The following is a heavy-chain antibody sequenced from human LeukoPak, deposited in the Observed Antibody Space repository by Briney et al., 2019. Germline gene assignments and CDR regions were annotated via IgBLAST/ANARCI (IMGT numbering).Heavy chain of an antibody. CDR3: VRDLILVWTPGDDFDH. CDR2: INEDASTI. J-gene: IGHJ4*02. D-gene: IGHD3-16*01. V-gene: IGHV3-74*03. Sequence: QAGGSLRLSCVASGFTLSRYWMHWVRQVPGKGLEWVSRINEDASTITYADSVKGRFTIYRDNAKNTLYLQMNSLRAEDTAVYFCVRDLILVWTPGDDFDHWGQGTLVTVSS. CDR1: GFTLSRYW.